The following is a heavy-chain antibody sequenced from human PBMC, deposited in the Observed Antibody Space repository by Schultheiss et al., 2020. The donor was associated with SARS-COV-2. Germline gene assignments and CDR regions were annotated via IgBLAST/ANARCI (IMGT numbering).Heavy chain of an antibody. V-gene: IGHV4-39*07. CDR1: GGPISSSSYF. CDR2: LYYSGST. Sequence: SETLSLTCSVSGGPISSSSYFWAWIRQPPGNGLEWIGSLYYSGSTYYNPSLKSRVTISVDTSKNQFSLKLSSVTAADTAVYYCARNLRSSWYGVVWFDPWGQGTLVTVSS. J-gene: IGHJ5*02. CDR3: ARNLRSSWYGVVWFDP. D-gene: IGHD6-13*01.